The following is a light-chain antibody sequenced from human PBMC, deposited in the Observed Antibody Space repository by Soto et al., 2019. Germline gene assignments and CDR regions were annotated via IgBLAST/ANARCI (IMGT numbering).Light chain of an antibody. CDR1: QGIKSA. Sequence: AIQLTQSPSSLSASVGDRVTISCRASQGIKSALGWDQQKPGKSPKLLVYDASSLEGGFPSRFSGSGSGTDFTLTISSLQPEDLATYYCQQHDTLPLTFGGGTKVEIK. CDR2: DAS. J-gene: IGKJ4*01. CDR3: QQHDTLPLT. V-gene: IGKV1-13*02.